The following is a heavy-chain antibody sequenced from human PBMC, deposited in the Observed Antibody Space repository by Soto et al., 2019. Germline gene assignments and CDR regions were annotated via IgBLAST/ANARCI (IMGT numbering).Heavy chain of an antibody. CDR1: GGSISTYD. CDR3: ARVVAANSQYFDY. J-gene: IGHJ4*02. D-gene: IGHD2-15*01. V-gene: IGHV4-59*01. Sequence: SETLSLTCTASGGSISTYDWSWIRQSPGKGLEWIGCIYYSGSTNYNPSLKSRVTISVDTSKNQFSLKLSSVTAADTAVYYCARVVAANSQYFDYWGQGAMVTAPQ. CDR2: IYYSGST.